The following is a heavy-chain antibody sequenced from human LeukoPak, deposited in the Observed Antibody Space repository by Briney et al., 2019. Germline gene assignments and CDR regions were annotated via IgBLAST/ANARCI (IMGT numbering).Heavy chain of an antibody. CDR2: IYYNGNT. Sequence: SETLSLTCSVSDGSINSYYWNWIRRPPGKGLEWIGYIYYNGNTNYSPSLKSRVTMSVDTSKNLFSLKVSSVTAADTAVYYCXXXXXNYYGMDVWGQGTTVTVSS. J-gene: IGHJ6*02. CDR1: DGSINSYY. V-gene: IGHV4-59*01. CDR3: XXXXXNYYGMDV.